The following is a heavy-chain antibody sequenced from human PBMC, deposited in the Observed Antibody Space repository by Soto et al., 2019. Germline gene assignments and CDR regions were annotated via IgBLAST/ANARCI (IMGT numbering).Heavy chain of an antibody. Sequence: QVQLVQSGAEVKKPESSVKVSCKAPGGTFSTYAISWVRQAPGQGLEWMGGIIPMFGTANYAQRFQDRVTTPADESTNTVYMAPSSLRSEDTAVYFCVSGIQPWLRRINNGYSGWGQGTLVTVSS. CDR2: IIPMFGTA. CDR3: VSGIQPWLRRINNGYSG. CDR1: GGTFSTYA. V-gene: IGHV1-69*12. J-gene: IGHJ4*02. D-gene: IGHD5-12*01.